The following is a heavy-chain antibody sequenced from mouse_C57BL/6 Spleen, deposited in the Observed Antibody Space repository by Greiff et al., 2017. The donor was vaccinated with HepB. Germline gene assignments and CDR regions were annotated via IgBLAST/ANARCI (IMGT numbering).Heavy chain of an antibody. J-gene: IGHJ1*03. CDR1: GFTFSDYG. CDR3: ARRYYGSRWYFDV. CDR2: ISSGSSTI. D-gene: IGHD1-1*01. Sequence: EVKVVESGGGLVKPGGSLKLSCAASGFTFSDYGMHWVRQAPEKGLEWVAYISSGSSTIYYADTVKGRFTISRDNAKNTLFLQMTSLRSEDTAMYYCARRYYGSRWYFDVWGTGTTVTVSS. V-gene: IGHV5-17*01.